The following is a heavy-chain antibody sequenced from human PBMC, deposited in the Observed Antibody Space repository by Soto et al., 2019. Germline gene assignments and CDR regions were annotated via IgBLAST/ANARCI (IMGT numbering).Heavy chain of an antibody. D-gene: IGHD3-10*01. CDR1: GYTFTSYG. J-gene: IGHJ4*02. CDR2: ISAYNGNT. CDR3: ASDVGTSITSVRGVIDY. V-gene: IGHV1-18*04. Sequence: ASVKVSCKASGYTFTSYGISWVRQAPGQGLEWMGWISAYNGNTNYAQKLQGRVTMTTDKSTSTAYMELRSLRSDDTAVYYCASDVGTSITSVRGVIDYWGQGTLVTVSS.